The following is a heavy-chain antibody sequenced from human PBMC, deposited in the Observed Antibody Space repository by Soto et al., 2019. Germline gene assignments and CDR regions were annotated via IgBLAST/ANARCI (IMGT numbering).Heavy chain of an antibody. D-gene: IGHD6-6*01. J-gene: IGHJ4*02. CDR1: GYTFTSYG. Sequence: QVQLVQSGAEVNKPGAAVKVSCKASGYTFTSYGISWVRQATGQGLEWMGWISAYNGNTNYAKKLQGRVTMTKDTSTSTAYMELRSLRSDDTAVYYCARVSPAARDFDYWGQGTLVTVSS. V-gene: IGHV1-18*01. CDR2: ISAYNGNT. CDR3: ARVSPAARDFDY.